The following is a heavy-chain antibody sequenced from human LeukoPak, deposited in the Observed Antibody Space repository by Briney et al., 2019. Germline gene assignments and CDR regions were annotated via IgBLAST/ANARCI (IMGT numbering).Heavy chain of an antibody. D-gene: IGHD1-7*01. CDR2: IYYSGST. Sequence: GSLRLSCAASGFTFSSYNMNWVRQAPGKGLEWVGSIYYSGSTYYNPSLKSRVTISVDTSKNQFSLKLTSVTAADTAVYYCARGELNLDYWGQGTLVTVSS. J-gene: IGHJ4*02. CDR1: GFTFSSYN. V-gene: IGHV4-38-2*01. CDR3: ARGELNLDY.